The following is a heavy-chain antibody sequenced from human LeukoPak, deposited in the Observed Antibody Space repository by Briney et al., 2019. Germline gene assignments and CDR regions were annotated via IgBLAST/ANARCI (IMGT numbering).Heavy chain of an antibody. D-gene: IGHD6-13*01. CDR1: GFTFSSYG. CDR3: ARGPRYSFY. V-gene: IGHV3-21*04. J-gene: IGHJ4*02. CDR2: ISSSSSYI. Sequence: AGGSPRLSCAASGFTFSSYGMHWVRQAPGKGLEWVSSISSSSSYIYYADSVKGRFTISRDNAKNSLYLQMNTLRDEDTAVYYCARGPRYSFYWGQGTLVSVSS.